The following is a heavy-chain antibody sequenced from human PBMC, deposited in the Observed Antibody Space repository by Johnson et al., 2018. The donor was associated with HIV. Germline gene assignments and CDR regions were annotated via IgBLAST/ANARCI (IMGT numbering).Heavy chain of an antibody. J-gene: IGHJ3*02. V-gene: IGHV3-23*04. CDR1: GFTFHDYG. CDR2: ISGSGGST. D-gene: IGHD1-26*01. CDR3: AREGLIVGATLGAFDI. Sequence: MLLVESGGGLVKPGGSLRLSCAASGFTFHDYGMSWVRQAPGKGLEWVSAISGSGGSTYYADSVKGRFTISRDNSKNTLYLQMGSLRAEDMAVYYCAREGLIVGATLGAFDIWGQGTMVTVSS.